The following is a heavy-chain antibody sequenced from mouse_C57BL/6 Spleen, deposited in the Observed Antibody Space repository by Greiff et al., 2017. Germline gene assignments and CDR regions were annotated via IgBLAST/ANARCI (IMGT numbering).Heavy chain of an antibody. V-gene: IGHV14-4*01. Sequence: VQLQQSGAELVRPGASVKLSCTASGFNIKDDYMHWVKQRPEQGLEWIGWIDPENGDTEYASKFQGKATITADTSSNTAYRQLSSLTSEDTAVYYCTTLDGYYWVAYWGQGTLVTVSA. D-gene: IGHD2-3*01. CDR1: GFNIKDDY. CDR3: TTLDGYYWVAY. J-gene: IGHJ3*01. CDR2: IDPENGDT.